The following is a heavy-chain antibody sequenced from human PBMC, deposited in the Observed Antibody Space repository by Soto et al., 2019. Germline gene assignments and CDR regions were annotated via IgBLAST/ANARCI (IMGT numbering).Heavy chain of an antibody. J-gene: IGHJ4*02. Sequence: GGSLRLSCAASGFTFRVYGMHWVRQAPGKGLEWVAVISDDGKQIYYADSAKGRFTISRDNSKNTLYLQMSSLRADDTAVYYCARRDSGSDYWGQGTLVTVSS. D-gene: IGHD2-21*01. V-gene: IGHV3-30*03. CDR2: ISDDGKQI. CDR1: GFTFRVYG. CDR3: ARRDSGSDY.